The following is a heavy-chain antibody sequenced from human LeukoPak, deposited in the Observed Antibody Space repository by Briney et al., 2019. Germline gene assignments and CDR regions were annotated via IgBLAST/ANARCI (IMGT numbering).Heavy chain of an antibody. Sequence: SETLSPTCTVSGGSMSSYYWSWIRQPAGKGLEWIGRIYSSGRTNYNPSLKSQVTMSLDTSKNQFSLKLSSVTAADTAVYYCVRDVDTFFDYWGQGTLVTVSS. J-gene: IGHJ4*02. D-gene: IGHD5-18*01. CDR3: VRDVDTFFDY. V-gene: IGHV4-4*07. CDR1: GGSMSSYY. CDR2: IYSSGRT.